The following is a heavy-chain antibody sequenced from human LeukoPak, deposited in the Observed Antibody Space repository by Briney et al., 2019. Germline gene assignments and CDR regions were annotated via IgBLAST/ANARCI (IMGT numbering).Heavy chain of an antibody. CDR3: ARAVYSSSWFPFDY. CDR2: INHSGST. V-gene: IGHV4-34*01. Sequence: PSETLSLTCAVYGGSFSGYYWSWIRQPPGKGLEWIGEINHSGSTNYNPSLKSRVTISVDTSKNQFSLKLSPVTAADTAVYYCARAVYSSSWFPFDYWGQGTLVTVSS. CDR1: GGSFSGYY. J-gene: IGHJ4*02. D-gene: IGHD6-13*01.